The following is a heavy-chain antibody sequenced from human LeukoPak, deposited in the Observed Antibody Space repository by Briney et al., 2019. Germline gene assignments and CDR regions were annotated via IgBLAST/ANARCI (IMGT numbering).Heavy chain of an antibody. CDR2: INHSGST. V-gene: IGHV4-34*01. CDR1: GGSFSGYY. Sequence: PSETLSLTCAVYGGSFSGYYWSWIRQPPGKGLEWIGEINHSGSTNYNPSLKSRVTISVDTSKNQLSLKLSSVTAADTAVYYCARVSDYYGSGSYPNWFDPWGQGTLVTVSS. CDR3: ARVSDYYGSGSYPNWFDP. D-gene: IGHD3-10*01. J-gene: IGHJ5*02.